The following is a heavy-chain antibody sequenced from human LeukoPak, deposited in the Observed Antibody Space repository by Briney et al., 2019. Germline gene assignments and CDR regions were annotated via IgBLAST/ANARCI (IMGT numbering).Heavy chain of an antibody. CDR2: ISGSGGST. Sequence: GGSLRLSCAASGFTFGSYAMSWVRQAPGKGLDWVSSISGSGGSTSYADSVKGRFTISGDNAKNSLYLQMNSLRAEDTAVYFCARGGTKTAPDSDSWGQGTLVTVSS. V-gene: IGHV3-23*01. CDR1: GFTFGSYA. CDR3: ARGGTKTAPDSDS. J-gene: IGHJ4*02. D-gene: IGHD1-14*01.